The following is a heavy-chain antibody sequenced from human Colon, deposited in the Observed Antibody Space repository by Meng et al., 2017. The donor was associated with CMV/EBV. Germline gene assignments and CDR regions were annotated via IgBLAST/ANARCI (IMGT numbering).Heavy chain of an antibody. J-gene: IGHJ6*02. CDR1: GFMFVAHG. Sequence: GESLKISCTASGFMFVAHGVHWVRQAPGKGLEWVGAITHNGREDFYADSVKGRFTISRDNSKDTLYLQMTSLRPEDTATYFCARAHHGTTSEDVWGQGTTVTVSS. CDR2: ITHNGRED. V-gene: IGHV3-30*04. D-gene: IGHD1-14*01. CDR3: ARAHHGTTSEDV.